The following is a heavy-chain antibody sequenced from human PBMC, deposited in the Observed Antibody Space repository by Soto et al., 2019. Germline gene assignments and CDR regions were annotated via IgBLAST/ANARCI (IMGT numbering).Heavy chain of an antibody. V-gene: IGHV4-59*01. J-gene: IGHJ6*03. D-gene: IGHD3-10*01. CDR2: IYYSGST. CDR3: ARDRAGWYGSGSYNNYYYYYMDV. CDR1: GGSISSYY. Sequence: PSETLSLTCTVSGGSISSYYWSWIRQPPGKGLEWIGYIYYSGSTNYNPSLKSRVTISVGTSKNQFSLKLSSVTAADTAVYYCARDRAGWYGSGSYNNYYYYYMDVWGKGTTVTVSS.